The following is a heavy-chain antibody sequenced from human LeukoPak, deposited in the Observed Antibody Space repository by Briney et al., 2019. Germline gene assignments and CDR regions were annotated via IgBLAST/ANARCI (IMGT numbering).Heavy chain of an antibody. CDR1: GYSISSSYY. D-gene: IGHD5-24*01. J-gene: IGHJ4*02. V-gene: IGHV4-38-2*02. CDR2: IYYSGST. Sequence: SETLSLTCTVSGYSISSSYYWGWIRQPPGKGLEWIGSIYYSGSTYYNPSLKSRVTILVDTSKNQFSLKLSSVTAADTAVYYCARGIERWLQLRYYFDYWGQGTQVTVSS. CDR3: ARGIERWLQLRYYFDY.